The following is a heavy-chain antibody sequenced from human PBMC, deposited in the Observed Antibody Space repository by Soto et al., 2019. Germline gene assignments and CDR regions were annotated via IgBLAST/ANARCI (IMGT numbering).Heavy chain of an antibody. D-gene: IGHD3-10*01. CDR2: ISYDGSNK. CDR3: AKDLPIYGSGSYFDY. Sequence: GGSLRLSCAASGFTFSSYGMHWVRQAPGKGLEWVAVISYDGSNKYYADSVKGRFTISRDNSKNTLYLQMNSLRAEDTAVYYCAKDLPIYGSGSYFDYWGQGTLVTVSS. J-gene: IGHJ4*02. CDR1: GFTFSSYG. V-gene: IGHV3-30*18.